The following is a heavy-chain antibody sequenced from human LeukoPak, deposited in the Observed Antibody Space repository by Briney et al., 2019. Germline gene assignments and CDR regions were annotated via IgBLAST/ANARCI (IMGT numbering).Heavy chain of an antibody. Sequence: GGSLRLSCAASGFTFGDYGMTWVRQAPGKGLEWVASINWNGGKTGYADSVKGRFTISRDNAKNSLYLQMNSLRAEDTAVYYCARPPTTVSPRDYWGQGTLVTVSS. CDR3: ARPPTTVSPRDY. D-gene: IGHD4-11*01. V-gene: IGHV3-20*04. CDR2: INWNGGKT. CDR1: GFTFGDYG. J-gene: IGHJ4*02.